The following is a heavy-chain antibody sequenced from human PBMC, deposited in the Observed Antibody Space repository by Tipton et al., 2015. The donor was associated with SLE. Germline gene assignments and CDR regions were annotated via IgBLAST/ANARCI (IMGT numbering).Heavy chain of an antibody. CDR2: IYYSGST. Sequence: TLSLTCTVSGGSISSSSYYWGWIRQPPGKGLEWIGYIYYSGSTNYNPSLKSRVTISVDTSKNQFSLKLSSVTAADTAVYYCAREMDSKGATSAFDIWGQGTMVTVSS. D-gene: IGHD1-26*01. CDR3: AREMDSKGATSAFDI. CDR1: GGSISSSSYY. J-gene: IGHJ3*02. V-gene: IGHV4-61*01.